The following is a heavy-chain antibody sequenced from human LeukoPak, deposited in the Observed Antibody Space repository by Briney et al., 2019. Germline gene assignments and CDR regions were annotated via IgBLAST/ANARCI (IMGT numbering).Heavy chain of an antibody. CDR3: AVALLGQQLAIDY. Sequence: SETLSLTCTVCGGSVRSGSYYWSWIRQPPGKGLEWIGYIYYSGSTNYNPSLKSRVTISVDTSKNQFSLKLSSVTAADTAVYYCAVALLGQQLAIDYWGQGTLVTVSS. D-gene: IGHD6-13*01. CDR1: GGSVRSGSYY. V-gene: IGHV4-61*01. CDR2: IYYSGST. J-gene: IGHJ4*02.